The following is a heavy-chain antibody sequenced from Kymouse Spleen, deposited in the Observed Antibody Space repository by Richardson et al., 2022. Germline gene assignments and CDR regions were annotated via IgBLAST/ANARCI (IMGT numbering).Heavy chain of an antibody. Sequence: EVQLVESGGGLVQPGRSLRLSCAASGFTFDDYAMHWVRQAPGKGLEWVSGISWNSGSIGYADSVKGRFTISRDNAKNSLYLQMNSLRAEDTALYYCAKDGSSGWYVPFMDVWGQGTTVTVSS. D-gene: IGHD6-19*01. V-gene: IGHV3-9*01. CDR1: GFTFDDYA. CDR3: AKDGSSGWYVPFMDV. J-gene: IGHJ6*02. CDR2: ISWNSGSI.